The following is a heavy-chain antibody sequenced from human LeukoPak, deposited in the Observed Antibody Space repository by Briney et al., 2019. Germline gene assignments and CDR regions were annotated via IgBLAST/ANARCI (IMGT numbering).Heavy chain of an antibody. Sequence: SETLSPTCTVSGGAINSYYWSWIRQPPGKGLEWIGYIYYSGSTNYSPSLKSRVTISVDTSKNQYSLKLSSVTAADTAVYYCARLGRDGYVNYWGQGTLVTVSS. V-gene: IGHV4-59*08. CDR2: IYYSGST. D-gene: IGHD5-24*01. CDR3: ARLGRDGYVNY. J-gene: IGHJ4*02. CDR1: GGAINSYY.